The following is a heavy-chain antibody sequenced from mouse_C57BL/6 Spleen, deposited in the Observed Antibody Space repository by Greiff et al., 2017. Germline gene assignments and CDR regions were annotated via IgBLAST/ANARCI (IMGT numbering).Heavy chain of an antibody. V-gene: IGHV1-62-2*01. J-gene: IGHJ3*01. CDR1: GYTFTEYT. CDR3: ARHEGGSSTGPFAY. CDR2: FYPGSGSI. Sequence: QVQLQQSGAELVKPGASVKLSCKASGYTFTEYTIHWVKQRSGQGLEWIGWFYPGSGSIKYNEKFQDKATLTADKSSSTGNMERSRLTSEDSAVYFCARHEGGSSTGPFAYWGQGTLVTVSA. D-gene: IGHD4-1*02.